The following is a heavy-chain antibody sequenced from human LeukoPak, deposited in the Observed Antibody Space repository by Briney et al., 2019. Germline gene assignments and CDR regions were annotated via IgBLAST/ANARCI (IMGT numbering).Heavy chain of an antibody. CDR2: ISYDGINQ. J-gene: IGHJ4*02. CDR1: GFIFSSYA. CDR3: TLTTFGVVYYFDY. Sequence: GGSLRLSCATSGFIFSSYAMHWVRQAPGKGLEWVALISYDGINQYYADSVKGRFIISRDNSKNTLYLQLNSLRLEDTAVYYCTLTTFGVVYYFDYWGQGTLVTVSS. V-gene: IGHV3-30*04. D-gene: IGHD1/OR15-1a*01.